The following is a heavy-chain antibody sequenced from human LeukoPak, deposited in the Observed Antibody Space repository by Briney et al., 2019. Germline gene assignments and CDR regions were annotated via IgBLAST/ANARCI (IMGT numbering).Heavy chain of an antibody. V-gene: IGHV1-18*01. CDR2: ISAHNGNT. D-gene: IGHD4-11*01. CDR3: ARAETTLLLNY. CDR1: GYSFTNYG. J-gene: IGHJ4*02. Sequence: GASVEVSCKASGYSFTNYGIIWVRQTPGQGLQWMGWISAHNGNTNYAQKLQGRVTLTTDTSTSTVYMELRSLTSDDTAVYYCARAETTLLLNYWGQGTLVTVSS.